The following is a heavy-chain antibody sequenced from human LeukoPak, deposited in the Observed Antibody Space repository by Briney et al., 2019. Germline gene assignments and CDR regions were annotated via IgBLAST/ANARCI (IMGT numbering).Heavy chain of an antibody. V-gene: IGHV4-59*01. CDR3: ARSLRGKYYYYYMDV. CDR1: GGSISTYY. CDR2: IHYSGAT. J-gene: IGHJ6*03. Sequence: SETLSLTCTVSGGSISTYYWSWIRQPPGKGLEWIGYIHYSGATSYNPSLNSRVTISVDTSKDQFSLKLSSVTAADTAVYYCARSLRGKYYYYYMDVWGKGTTVTVSS.